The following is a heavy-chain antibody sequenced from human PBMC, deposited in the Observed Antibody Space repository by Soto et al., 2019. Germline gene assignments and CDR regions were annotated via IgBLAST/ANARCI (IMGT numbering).Heavy chain of an antibody. CDR1: GFTVSSNY. CDR2: IYSGGST. Sequence: PGGSLRLSCAASGFTVSSNYMSWVRQAPGKGLEWVSVIYSGGSTYYADSVKGRFTISRDNSKNTLYLQMNSLRAEDTAVYYCARDGLHNVVLRGGPNNFVYWGQGTLVTVSS. V-gene: IGHV3-66*01. CDR3: ARDGLHNVVLRGGPNNFVY. J-gene: IGHJ4*02. D-gene: IGHD2-8*01.